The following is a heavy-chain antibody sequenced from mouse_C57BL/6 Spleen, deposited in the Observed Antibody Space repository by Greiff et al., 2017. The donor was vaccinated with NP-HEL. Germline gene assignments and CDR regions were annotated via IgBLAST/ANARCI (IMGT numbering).Heavy chain of an antibody. CDR1: GYTFTSYW. J-gene: IGHJ2*01. D-gene: IGHD2-4*01. CDR2: INPSSGYT. Sequence: VQLQQSGPELVKPGASVKIPCKASGYTFTSYWMHWVKQRPGQGLEWIGYINPSSGYTKYNQKFKDKATLTADKSSSTAYMQLSSLTYEDSAVYYCARWDYDDYWGQGTTLTVSS. CDR3: ARWDYDDY. V-gene: IGHV1-7*01.